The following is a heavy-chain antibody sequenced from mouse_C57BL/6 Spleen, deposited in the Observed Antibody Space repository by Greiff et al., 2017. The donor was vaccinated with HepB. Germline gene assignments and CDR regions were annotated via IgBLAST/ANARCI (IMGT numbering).Heavy chain of an antibody. CDR2: INPGSGGT. CDR1: GYAFTNYL. V-gene: IGHV1-54*01. Sequence: VQLQQSGAELVRPGTSVKVSCKASGYAFTNYLIEWVKQRPGQGLEWIGVINPGSGGTNYNEKFKGKATLTADKSSSTAYMQLSSLTSEDSAVYCCARDYDRAWFAYWGQGTLVTVSA. CDR3: ARDYDRAWFAY. D-gene: IGHD2-4*01. J-gene: IGHJ3*01.